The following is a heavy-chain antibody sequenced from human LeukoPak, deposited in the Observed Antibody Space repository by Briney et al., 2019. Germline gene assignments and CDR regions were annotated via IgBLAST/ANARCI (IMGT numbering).Heavy chain of an antibody. J-gene: IGHJ4*02. Sequence: SQTLSLTCTVSGDSISSGDYYWSWIRQPPGKGLEWIGYIYYSGSTYYNPSLKSRVTISVDTSKNQFSLKLSSVTAADTAVYYCAREGGSYLIDYWGQGTLVTVSS. CDR3: AREGGSYLIDY. V-gene: IGHV4-30-4*08. CDR2: IYYSGST. CDR1: GDSISSGDYY. D-gene: IGHD1-26*01.